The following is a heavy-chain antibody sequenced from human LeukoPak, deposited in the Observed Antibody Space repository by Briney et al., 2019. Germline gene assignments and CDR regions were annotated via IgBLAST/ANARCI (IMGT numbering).Heavy chain of an antibody. CDR2: INHSGST. CDR3: ARTLNWFDP. Sequence: KPSETLSLTCAVYGGSFSGYYWSWIRQPPGKGLEWIGEINHSGSTNYNPSLKSRVTISVDTSKNQFSLKLSSVTAADTAVYYCARTLNWFDPWGQGTLVTVSS. CDR1: GGSFSGYY. J-gene: IGHJ5*02. V-gene: IGHV4-34*01.